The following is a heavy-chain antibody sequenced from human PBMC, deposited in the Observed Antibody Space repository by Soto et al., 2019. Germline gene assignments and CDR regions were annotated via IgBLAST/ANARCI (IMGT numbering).Heavy chain of an antibody. CDR3: AKGSATTALDS. Sequence: QVQLVESGGGVVKPGRSLRLSCAASGFSFAYYGMHWVRQAPGKGLEWVAVISYDGTAKYYADSVKGRFTIARDNTKNLCNLQRNSLRGEDTASYFCAKGSATTALDSWGQGTLVNVSS. V-gene: IGHV3-30*18. J-gene: IGHJ4*02. CDR2: ISYDGTAK. D-gene: IGHD4-17*01. CDR1: GFSFAYYG.